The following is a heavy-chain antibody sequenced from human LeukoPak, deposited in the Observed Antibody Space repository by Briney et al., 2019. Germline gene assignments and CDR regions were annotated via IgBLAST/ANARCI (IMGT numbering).Heavy chain of an antibody. CDR3: GKTTVGYSRGQKPAWPVDY. CDR1: GFTFGSYA. Sequence: GGSLRLSCEASGFTFGSYAMYWVRQGPGKGLEWVAGIFGSGGSPHYADSVKGRFTISRDTSQNMVYLHINSLRAEDTAVYYCGKTTVGYSRGQKPAWPVDYWGQGTLVTVSS. CDR2: IFGSGGSP. D-gene: IGHD5-18*01. V-gene: IGHV3-23*01. J-gene: IGHJ4*02.